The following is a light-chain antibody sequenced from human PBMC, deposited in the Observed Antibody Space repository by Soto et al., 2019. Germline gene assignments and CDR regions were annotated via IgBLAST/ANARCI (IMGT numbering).Light chain of an antibody. J-gene: IGKJ1*01. V-gene: IGKV4-1*01. CDR1: QSVLYSSNNKNY. CDR2: WAS. CDR3: QQYYSTHRT. Sequence: DIVMTQSPDSLAVSLGERATINCKSSQSVLYSSNNKNYLAWYQQKPGQPPKLLIYWASTRESGVPDRFSGSGSGTDFTLTISSLQDEDVEVYYCQQYYSTHRTLGHGTKV.